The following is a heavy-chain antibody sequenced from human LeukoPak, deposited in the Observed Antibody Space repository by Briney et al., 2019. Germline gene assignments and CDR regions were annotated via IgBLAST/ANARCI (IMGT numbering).Heavy chain of an antibody. CDR1: GGSISSYY. CDR3: ARYDYGDYLDY. D-gene: IGHD4-17*01. V-gene: IGHV4-59*01. Sequence: SETLSLTCTVSGGSISSYYWSWIRQPPGKGLEWIGYIYYSGSTNYNPSLKSRVTISVDTSKNQFSLKLSSVTAADTAVYYCARYDYGDYLDYWGQGTLVTVFS. J-gene: IGHJ4*02. CDR2: IYYSGST.